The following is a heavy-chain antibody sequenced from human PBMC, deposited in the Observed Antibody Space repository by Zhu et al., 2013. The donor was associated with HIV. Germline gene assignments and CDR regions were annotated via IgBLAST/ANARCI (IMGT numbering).Heavy chain of an antibody. J-gene: IGHJ5*02. D-gene: IGHD2-21*01. Sequence: QVQLVQSGAEVKKSGSSVKVSCKASGGTFTTSTYAFTWVRQAPGQGLEWMGGMNPIIGTANYAHKFRGRVTITADQSTTTAYMELTNLRSEDTAMYYCARDVAWFDLWGQGTLVTVSS. CDR1: GGTFTTSTYA. V-gene: IGHV1-69*12. CDR3: ARDVAWFDL. CDR2: MNPIIGTA.